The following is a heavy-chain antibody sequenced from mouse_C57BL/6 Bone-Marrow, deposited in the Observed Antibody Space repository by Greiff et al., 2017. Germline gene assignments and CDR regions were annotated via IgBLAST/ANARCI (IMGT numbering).Heavy chain of an antibody. Sequence: QVQLQQSGAELVKPGASVKLSCKASGYTFTEYTIHWVKQRSGQGLEWIGWFYPGSGSIKYNEKFKDKATLTADKSSSTVYMALSRLTSEDSAVYFCARHSLYYYGSRGYYAMDYWGQGTSVTGSS. V-gene: IGHV1-62-2*01. CDR2: FYPGSGSI. CDR1: GYTFTEYT. D-gene: IGHD1-1*01. J-gene: IGHJ4*01. CDR3: ARHSLYYYGSRGYYAMDY.